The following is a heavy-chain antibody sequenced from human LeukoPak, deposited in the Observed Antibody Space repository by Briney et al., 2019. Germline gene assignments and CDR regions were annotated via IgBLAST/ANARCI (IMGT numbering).Heavy chain of an antibody. CDR2: IYNIETT. Sequence: PSETLSLTCTVSDGSMTNYHWTWMRQSPGKAPEYIGYIYNIETTNYNPSLKSRVTVSVDMSKKQFSLRLNSVTAADTAVYYCARGSDGYRFDPWGQGILVTVSS. CDR1: DGSMTNYH. D-gene: IGHD5-18*01. CDR3: ARGSDGYRFDP. V-gene: IGHV4-59*13. J-gene: IGHJ5*02.